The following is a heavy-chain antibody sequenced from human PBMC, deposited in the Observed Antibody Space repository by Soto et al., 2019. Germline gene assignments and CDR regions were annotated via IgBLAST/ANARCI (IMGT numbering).Heavy chain of an antibody. CDR3: ARWGYDFGTTPFDI. J-gene: IGHJ3*02. CDR2: IYYSGST. Sequence: SETLCLTCTVSGGSINTYYWSWIRQPPGKGLEWIGYIYYSGSTNYNPSLKSRVTISVDTSKNQFSLKLNSVTAADTAVYYCARWGYDFGTTPFDIWGQGTMVTVSS. V-gene: IGHV4-59*01. D-gene: IGHD3-3*01. CDR1: GGSINTYY.